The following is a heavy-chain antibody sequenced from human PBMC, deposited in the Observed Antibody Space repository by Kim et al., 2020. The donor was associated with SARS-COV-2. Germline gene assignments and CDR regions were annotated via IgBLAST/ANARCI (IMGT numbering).Heavy chain of an antibody. D-gene: IGHD2-21*02. CDR1: GGTFTNYA. J-gene: IGHJ6*02. CDR3: ARPDGDDADYYGMDV. CDR2: IIPILDIT. Sequence: SVKVSCKASGGTFTNYAISWVRQAPGQALEWMGKIIPILDITNYAQNFQGRVTITADKSTSTAYMELSSLRSEDTAVYYCARPDGDDADYYGMDVWGQGTTVTVSS. V-gene: IGHV1-69*04.